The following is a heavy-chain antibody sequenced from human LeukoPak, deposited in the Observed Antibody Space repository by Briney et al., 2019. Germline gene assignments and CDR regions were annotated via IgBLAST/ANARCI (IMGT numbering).Heavy chain of an antibody. CDR1: GFTFSSYA. CDR2: ISYDGSNK. V-gene: IGHV3-30-3*01. Sequence: GGSLRLSCAASGFTFSSYAMHWVRQAPGKGLEWVAVISYDGSNKYYADSVKGRFTISRDNSKSTLYLQMNSLRAEDTAVYYCARDESTMMVVVITHEYYFDYWGQGTLVTVSS. J-gene: IGHJ4*02. CDR3: ARDESTMMVVVITHEYYFDY. D-gene: IGHD3-22*01.